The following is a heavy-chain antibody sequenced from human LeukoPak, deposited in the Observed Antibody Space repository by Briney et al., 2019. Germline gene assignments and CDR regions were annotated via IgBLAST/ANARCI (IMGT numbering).Heavy chain of an antibody. CDR1: GGSISSRSYY. D-gene: IGHD5-12*01. CDR3: ARGTVATPDY. Sequence: PSETLSLTCTVSGGSISSRSYYWGWIRQPPGKGLEWIGYIYYSGSTNYNPSLKSRVTISVDTSKNQFSLKLSSVTAADTAVYYCARGTVATPDYWGQGTLVTVSS. J-gene: IGHJ4*02. CDR2: IYYSGST. V-gene: IGHV4-61*05.